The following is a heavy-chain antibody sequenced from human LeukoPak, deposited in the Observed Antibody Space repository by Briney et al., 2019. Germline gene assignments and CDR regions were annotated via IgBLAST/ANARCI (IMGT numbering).Heavy chain of an antibody. J-gene: IGHJ5*02. CDR1: GGSISSSSYY. CDR2: IYYSGST. V-gene: IGHV4-39*01. D-gene: IGHD2-15*01. CDR3: ASGGPIVVVVAARIWFDP. Sequence: PSETLSLTCTVSGGSISSSSYYWGWIRQPPGKGLEWIGSIYYSGSTYYNPSLKSRVTISVDTSKNQFSLKLSSVTAADTAVYYCASGGPIVVVVAARIWFDPWGQGTLVTVSS.